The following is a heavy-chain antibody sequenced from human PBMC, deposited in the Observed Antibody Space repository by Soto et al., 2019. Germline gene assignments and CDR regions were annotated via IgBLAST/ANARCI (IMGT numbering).Heavy chain of an antibody. V-gene: IGHV3-20*04. CDR1: GFIFEDYG. CDR2: INWSGVDT. J-gene: IGHJ4*01. D-gene: IGHD3-22*01. Sequence: GGSLRLSCAASGFIFEDYGMNWVRQTPDKGLEWVSFINWSGVDTRYGDSVKGRFTVSRDNAKNSLFLQMNSLKTEDTGIYYCTTDSYSTMIVVRFDYWGHGTLVTVSS. CDR3: TTDSYSTMIVVRFDY.